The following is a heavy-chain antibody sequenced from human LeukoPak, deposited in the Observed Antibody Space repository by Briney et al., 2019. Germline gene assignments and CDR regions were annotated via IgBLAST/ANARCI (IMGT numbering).Heavy chain of an antibody. V-gene: IGHV4-59*01. J-gene: IGHJ4*02. Sequence: SGTLSLTCTVSGGSISSYYWSWIRQPPGKGLEWIGYIYYSGSTNYNPSLKSRVTISVDTSKNQFSLKLSSVTAADTAVYYCARGMQDFWSGYYIDYWGQGTLVTVSS. D-gene: IGHD3-3*01. CDR3: ARGMQDFWSGYYIDY. CDR1: GGSISSYY. CDR2: IYYSGST.